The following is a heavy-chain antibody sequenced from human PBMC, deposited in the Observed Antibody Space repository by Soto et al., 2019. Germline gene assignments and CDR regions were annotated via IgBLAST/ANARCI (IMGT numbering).Heavy chain of an antibody. CDR1: VGSISSYY. J-gene: IGHJ5*02. CDR3: ARWWKGPDSSSSFSSWFDP. CDR2: IYYSGST. D-gene: IGHD6-6*01. Sequence: SETLSLTCTVSVGSISSYYWSWIRQPPGKGLEWIGYIYYSGSTNYNPSLKSRVTISVDTSKNQFSLKLSSVTAADTAVYYCARWWKGPDSSSSFSSWFDPWGQGTLVTVSS. V-gene: IGHV4-59*08.